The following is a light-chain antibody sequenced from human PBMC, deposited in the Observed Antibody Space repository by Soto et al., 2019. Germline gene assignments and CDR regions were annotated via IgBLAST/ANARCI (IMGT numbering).Light chain of an antibody. CDR2: AAS. CDR1: QSIRNY. CDR3: QQTDSTPQT. Sequence: DIQMTQSPSSLSASVGDRVTISCRASQSIRNYVSWYQQKPGTAPKLLFRAASTLQSGVPSRFSGSGSGTDFTLTISSLQSEDFATYFCQQTDSTPQTFGQGTNVEI. J-gene: IGKJ1*01. V-gene: IGKV1-39*01.